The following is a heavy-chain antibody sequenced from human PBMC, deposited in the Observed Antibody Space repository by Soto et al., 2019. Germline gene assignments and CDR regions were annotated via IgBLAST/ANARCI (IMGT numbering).Heavy chain of an antibody. Sequence: ESGLTLLNPTQTHTQTCSFSGFSLITSGVGVGWIRQPPGKAPEWLALIYWDGDKRYSPSLKSRLTITEDSSKNQVVLTMTNMDPVDTATYICAHRQNSLVRGANSFDIWGQGTMVTVSS. CDR3: AHRQNSLVRGANSFDI. CDR1: GFSLITSGVG. V-gene: IGHV2-5*02. D-gene: IGHD3-10*01. J-gene: IGHJ3*02. CDR2: IYWDGDK.